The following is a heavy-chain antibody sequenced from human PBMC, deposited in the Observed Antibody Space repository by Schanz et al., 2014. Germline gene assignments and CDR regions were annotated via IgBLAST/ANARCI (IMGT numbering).Heavy chain of an antibody. Sequence: QVQLVQSGAEVKKPGSSVKVSCKASGYTFTSYGINWVRQAPGQGLEWLGRIMPLRGIGNNAWKFQDRLTITADKSMNRTYMELSSLGTEDTAVYYCTRLRRADPNGFDVWGQGTTGTVS. V-gene: IGHV1-69*02. CDR1: GYTFTSYG. D-gene: IGHD6-19*01. CDR2: IMPLRGIG. J-gene: IGHJ6*02. CDR3: TRLRRADPNGFDV.